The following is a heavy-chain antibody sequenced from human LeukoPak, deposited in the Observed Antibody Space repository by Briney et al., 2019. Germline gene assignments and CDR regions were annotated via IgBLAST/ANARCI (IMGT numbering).Heavy chain of an antibody. CDR3: ARYAEDYVWGSYRFFDY. CDR1: GYTFTSYG. Sequence: APVKVSCKASGYTFTSYGISWVRQAPGQGLEWMGWISAYYGNTNYAQKLQGRVTMTTDTSTSTAYMELRSLRSDDTAVYYCARYAEDYVWGSYRFFDYWGQGTLVTVSS. V-gene: IGHV1-18*01. J-gene: IGHJ4*02. CDR2: ISAYYGNT. D-gene: IGHD3-16*02.